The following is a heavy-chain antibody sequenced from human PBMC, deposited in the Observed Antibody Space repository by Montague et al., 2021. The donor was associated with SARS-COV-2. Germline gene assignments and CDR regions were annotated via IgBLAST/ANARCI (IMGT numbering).Heavy chain of an antibody. J-gene: IGHJ3*01. CDR1: SGSISTTNW. V-gene: IGHV4-4*02. Sequence: SETLSLTCSVSSGSISTTNWWSWVRQPPGKGLEWIGEISHSGNTNYNSSVRSRVTISLDKSKNQFSLKLSSVTAADTAVYYCARAMIVVTRDAFDVWGRGTKVIVST. CDR2: ISHSGNT. CDR3: ARAMIVVTRDAFDV. D-gene: IGHD3-22*01.